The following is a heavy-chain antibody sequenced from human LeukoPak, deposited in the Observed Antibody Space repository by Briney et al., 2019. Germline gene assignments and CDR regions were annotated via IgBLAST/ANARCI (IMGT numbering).Heavy chain of an antibody. J-gene: IGHJ4*02. D-gene: IGHD2-15*01. V-gene: IGHV3-30*02. CDR3: AKARVVVAATTYCIDY. Sequence: PGGSLRLSCAASGFTFSTYGMYWVRQAPSKGLEWVAFIRYDGSDKYYGDSVKGRFTISRDNSKNTLYLQMDSLRAEDTAVYYCAKARVVVAATTYCIDYWGQGTLVTVSS. CDR1: GFTFSTYG. CDR2: IRYDGSDK.